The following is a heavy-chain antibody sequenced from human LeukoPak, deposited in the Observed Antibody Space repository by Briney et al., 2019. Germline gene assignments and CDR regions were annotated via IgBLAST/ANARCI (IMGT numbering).Heavy chain of an antibody. CDR2: IYHSGNT. CDR3: ARGRRYCSSTSCYAEYFQH. J-gene: IGHJ1*01. CDR1: GGSISSDN. Sequence: SQTLSLTCNVPGGSISSDNWGWLPQPPGQRLKWIGYIYHSGNTNYNPSLKSRVTISVDTSKNQFSLKLSSVTAADTAVYYCARGRRYCSSTSCYAEYFQHWGQGTLVTVSS. D-gene: IGHD2-2*01. V-gene: IGHV4-59*12.